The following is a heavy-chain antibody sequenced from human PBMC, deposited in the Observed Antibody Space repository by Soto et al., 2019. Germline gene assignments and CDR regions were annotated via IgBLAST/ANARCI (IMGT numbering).Heavy chain of an antibody. J-gene: IGHJ6*03. CDR3: ARHLCGDSGPSWYYYYYYMDV. CDR2: IYYSGST. V-gene: IGHV4-39*01. Sequence: QLQLQASGPGLVKPSETLSLTCTVSGGSISSSSYYWGWIRQPPGKGLEWIGSIYYSGSTYYNPSVKNRLTISVDTSKNQVSLKLSSVTAADTAVYYCARHLCGDSGPSWYYYYYYMDVCGKGTTVTVSS. CDR1: GGSISSSSYY. D-gene: IGHD2-21*01.